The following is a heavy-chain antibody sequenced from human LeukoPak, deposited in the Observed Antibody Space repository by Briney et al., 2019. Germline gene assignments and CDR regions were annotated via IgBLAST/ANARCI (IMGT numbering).Heavy chain of an antibody. V-gene: IGHV3-30*18. CDR2: ISYDGSNK. Sequence: GGSLRLSCAASGFTFSRYGMHWVRQAPGKGLKWGAVISYDGSNKYYADSVKGRFTISRDNSKNTLYLQMNSLRAEDTAVYYCAKGDYGDYVRYYDSSGYGYWGQGTLVTVSS. D-gene: IGHD3-22*01. CDR3: AKGDYGDYVRYYDSSGYGY. CDR1: GFTFSRYG. J-gene: IGHJ4*02.